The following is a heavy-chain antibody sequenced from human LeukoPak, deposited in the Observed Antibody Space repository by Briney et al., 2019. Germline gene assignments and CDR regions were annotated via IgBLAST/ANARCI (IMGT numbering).Heavy chain of an antibody. Sequence: SVKVSCKASGGTFSSYAISSVRHAPGQGLEWMGRIIPILGIANYAQKFQGRVTITADKSTSTAYMELSSLRSEDTAVYYCARGIITPYYYYMDVWGKGTTVTVSS. D-gene: IGHD3-16*01. V-gene: IGHV1-69*04. CDR1: GGTFSSYA. J-gene: IGHJ6*03. CDR2: IIPILGIA. CDR3: ARGIITPYYYYMDV.